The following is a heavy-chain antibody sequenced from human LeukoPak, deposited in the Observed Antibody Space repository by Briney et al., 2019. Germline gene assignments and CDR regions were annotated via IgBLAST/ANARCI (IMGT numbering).Heavy chain of an antibody. Sequence: SVKVSCKASGGTFSSYAISWVRQAPGQGLEWMGRIIPIFGTANYAQKFQGRVTITTDESTSTAYMELSSLRSDDTAVYYCARDRDNWNDARGILWRNYYYYMDVWGKGTTVTVSS. CDR1: GGTFSSYA. CDR3: ARDRDNWNDARGILWRNYYYYMDV. V-gene: IGHV1-69*05. CDR2: IIPIFGTA. D-gene: IGHD1-20*01. J-gene: IGHJ6*03.